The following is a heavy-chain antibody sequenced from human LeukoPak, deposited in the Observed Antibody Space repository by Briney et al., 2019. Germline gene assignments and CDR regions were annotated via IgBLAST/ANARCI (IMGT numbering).Heavy chain of an antibody. V-gene: IGHV3-73*01. J-gene: IGHJ4*02. CDR3: SRHEVLPGDY. CDR2: IRTKANNYAT. CDR1: GFTFSGST. Sequence: PGGSLKLSCAASGFTFSGSTVHWVRQASGKGLDWVGHIRTKANNYATAYAASVKGRFTISRDDSKNTAYLQMNSLKIEDTAVYYCSRHEVLPGDYWGQGTLVTVSS. D-gene: IGHD2-8*02.